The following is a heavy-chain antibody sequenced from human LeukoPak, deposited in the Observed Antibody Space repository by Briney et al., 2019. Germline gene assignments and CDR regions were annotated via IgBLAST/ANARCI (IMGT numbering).Heavy chain of an antibody. CDR2: IDPSDSYT. V-gene: IGHV5-10-1*01. CDR3: ARHTAMPPMYGMDV. Sequence: RHGESLKISCKGSGYSFTSYWISRVRQMPGKGLEWMGRIDPSDSYTNYSPSFQGHVTISADKSISTAYLQWSSLKASDTAMYYCARHTAMPPMYGMDVWGQGTTVTVSS. CDR1: GYSFTSYW. J-gene: IGHJ6*02. D-gene: IGHD5-18*01.